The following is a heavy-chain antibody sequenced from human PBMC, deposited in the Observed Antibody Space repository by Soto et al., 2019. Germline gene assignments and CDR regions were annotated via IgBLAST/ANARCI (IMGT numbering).Heavy chain of an antibody. V-gene: IGHV4-31*03. CDR2: IYYSGST. CDR1: GGSISSGGYY. D-gene: IGHD2-15*01. Sequence: SETLSLTCTVSGGSISSGGYYWSWIRQHPGKGLEWIGYIYYSGSTYYNPSLKSRVTVSVDTSKNQFSLKLSSVTAADTAVYYCARETVVVVAAIDYWGQGTLVTVSS. J-gene: IGHJ4*02. CDR3: ARETVVVVAAIDY.